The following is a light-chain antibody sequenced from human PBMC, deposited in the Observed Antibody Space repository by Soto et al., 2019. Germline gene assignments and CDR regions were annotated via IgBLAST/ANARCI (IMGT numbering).Light chain of an antibody. CDR3: SSYSSSSTFYV. CDR2: DNT. CDR1: SSNIGAAYD. J-gene: IGLJ1*01. Sequence: QSVLTQPPSVSGAPGQRVTISCTGSSSNIGAAYDVHWYQQLPGSAPKLLIFDNTNRPSGVPDRFSGSKSGNTASLTISGLQAEDEADYFCSSYSSSSTFYVFGAGTKVTVL. V-gene: IGLV1-40*01.